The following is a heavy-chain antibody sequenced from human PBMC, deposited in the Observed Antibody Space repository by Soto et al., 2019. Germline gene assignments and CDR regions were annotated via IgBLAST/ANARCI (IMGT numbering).Heavy chain of an antibody. V-gene: IGHV1-3*01. J-gene: IGHJ6*02. Sequence: GASVKVSCKASGYTFTSYAMHWVRQAPGQRLEWMGWVNAGNGNTKYSQKFQGRVTITRDTSASTAYMELSSLRSEDTAVYYCARGPRITIFGVVGDYYGMDVWGQGTTVTVSS. CDR1: GYTFTSYA. CDR2: VNAGNGNT. D-gene: IGHD3-3*01. CDR3: ARGPRITIFGVVGDYYGMDV.